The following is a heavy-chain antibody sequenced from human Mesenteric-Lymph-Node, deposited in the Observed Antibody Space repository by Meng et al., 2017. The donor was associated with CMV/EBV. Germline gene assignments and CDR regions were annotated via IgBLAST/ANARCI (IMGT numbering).Heavy chain of an antibody. D-gene: IGHD4-23*01. CDR3: ARHQRWLKSEGGFNY. J-gene: IGHJ4*02. V-gene: IGHV4-34*01. CDR2: INHSGST. CDR1: GGSFSGYY. Sequence: AQIQQWGAGLLKPSETLSLTCAVYGGSFSGYYWSWIRQPPGKGLEWIGEINHSGSTNYNPSLKSRVTISVDTSKNQFSLKLSSVTAADTAVYYCARHQRWLKSEGGFNYWGQGTLVTVSS.